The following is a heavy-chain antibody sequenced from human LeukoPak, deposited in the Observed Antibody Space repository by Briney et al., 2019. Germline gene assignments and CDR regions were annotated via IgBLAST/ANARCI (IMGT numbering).Heavy chain of an antibody. CDR1: GYSFTSYW. CDR3: ARETGYYFDY. CDR2: IYPGDSDTRYSDT. D-gene: IGHD3-10*01. Sequence: GESLKISCKGSGYSFTSYWIGWVRQMPGKGLEWMGIIYPGDSDTRYSDTRYSPSFQGQVTISADKSISTAYLQWSSLKASDTAMYYCARETGYYFDYWGQGILVTVSS. J-gene: IGHJ4*02. V-gene: IGHV5-51*01.